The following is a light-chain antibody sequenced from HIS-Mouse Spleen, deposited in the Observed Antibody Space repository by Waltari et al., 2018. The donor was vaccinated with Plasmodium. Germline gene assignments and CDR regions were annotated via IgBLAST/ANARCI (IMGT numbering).Light chain of an antibody. V-gene: IGKV1-39*01. CDR1: QRISSY. CDR2: AAS. Sequence: DIQMTQSPSSLSASVGDRVTITCRASQRISSYLNWYQQKPGKAPKLLIYAASSLQSGVPSRFSGGGSGTDFTLTISSLQPEDFATYYCQQSYSTWTFGQGTKVEIK. CDR3: QQSYSTWT. J-gene: IGKJ1*01.